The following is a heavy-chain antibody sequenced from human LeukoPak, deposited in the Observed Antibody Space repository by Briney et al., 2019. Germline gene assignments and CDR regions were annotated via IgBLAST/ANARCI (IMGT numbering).Heavy chain of an antibody. Sequence: PSETLSLTCTVSGGSISSYYWSWIRQPPGKGLEWIGYIYYSGSTNHNPSLKSRVTISVDTSKNQFSLKLSSVTAADTAVYYCARGSYDIYAFDIWGQGTMVTVSS. V-gene: IGHV4-59*01. J-gene: IGHJ3*02. CDR1: GGSISSYY. D-gene: IGHD3/OR15-3a*01. CDR2: IYYSGST. CDR3: ARGSYDIYAFDI.